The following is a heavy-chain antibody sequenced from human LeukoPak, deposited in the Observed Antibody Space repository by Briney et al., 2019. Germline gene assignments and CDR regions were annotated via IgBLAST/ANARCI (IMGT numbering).Heavy chain of an antibody. Sequence: PSETLSLTCAVYGGSFSGYYWSWIRQPPGKGLEWIGEINHSGSTNYNPSLKSRVTISVDTSKNQFSLKLSSVTAADTAVYYCARGLAYDSSAYNDYWGQGTLVTVSS. J-gene: IGHJ4*02. CDR3: ARGLAYDSSAYNDY. D-gene: IGHD3-22*01. CDR1: GGSFSGYY. V-gene: IGHV4-34*01. CDR2: INHSGST.